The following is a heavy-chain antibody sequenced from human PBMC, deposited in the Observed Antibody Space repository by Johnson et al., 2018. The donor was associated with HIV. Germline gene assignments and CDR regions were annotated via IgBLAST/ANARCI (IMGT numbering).Heavy chain of an antibody. CDR3: AKEILKCGESIPDAFDI. J-gene: IGHJ3*02. CDR2: ISYDGSSK. D-gene: IGHD3-10*01. V-gene: IGHV3-30-3*01. Sequence: VQLVESGGGVVQPGRSLRLSCAASGFTFSSYAMHWVRQAPGKGLEWVAVISYDGSSKYYADYVKGRFTISRDNSKNTLYLQMKSLSSEDTAVYYCAKEILKCGESIPDAFDIWGQGTMVSVSS. CDR1: GFTFSSYA.